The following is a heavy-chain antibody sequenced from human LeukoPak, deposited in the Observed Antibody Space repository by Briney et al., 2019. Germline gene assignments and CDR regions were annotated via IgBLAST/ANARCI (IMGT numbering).Heavy chain of an antibody. D-gene: IGHD1-1*01. J-gene: IGHJ4*02. CDR2: ISSSSGSI. CDR1: GFIFSSYS. Sequence: GGSLRLSCAASGFIFSSYSMNWVRQAPGKGLEWVSSISSSSGSIYYADSVKGRFTISRDNAKNSVYLQMNSLRAEDTAVYYCARDWNYFSCWGQGTLVTVSS. CDR3: ARDWNYFSC. V-gene: IGHV3-21*01.